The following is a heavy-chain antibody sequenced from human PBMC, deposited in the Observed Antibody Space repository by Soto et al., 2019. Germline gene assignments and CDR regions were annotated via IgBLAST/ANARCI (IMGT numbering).Heavy chain of an antibody. Sequence: GESLKISCKGSGYSFTSYWIGWVRQMPGKGLEWMGIIYPGDSDTRYSPSFQGQVTISADKSISTAYLQWSSLKASDTAMYYCARHGGAPNYYYGMDVWGQGTTVTVSS. J-gene: IGHJ6*02. CDR3: ARHGGAPNYYYGMDV. D-gene: IGHD4-17*01. CDR2: IYPGDSDT. CDR1: GYSFTSYW. V-gene: IGHV5-51*01.